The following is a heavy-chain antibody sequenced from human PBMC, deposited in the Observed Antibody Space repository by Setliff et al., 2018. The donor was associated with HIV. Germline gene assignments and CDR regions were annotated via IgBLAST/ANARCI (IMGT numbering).Heavy chain of an antibody. CDR2: IYTSGST. V-gene: IGHV4-61*09. J-gene: IGHJ3*02. D-gene: IGHD4-17*01. CDR3: ARGGMTTVLGDTFDI. Sequence: SETLSLTCTVSGGAISSGSYYWSWIRQPAGKGLEWTGQIYTSGSTKYNPSLKSRVTISLDTSKNQFSLKLTSVTAADTAVYYCARGGMTTVLGDTFDIWGQGTMVTVS. CDR1: GGAISSGSYY.